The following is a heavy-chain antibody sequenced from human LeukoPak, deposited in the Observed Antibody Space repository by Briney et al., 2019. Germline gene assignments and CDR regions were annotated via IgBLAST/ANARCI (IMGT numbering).Heavy chain of an antibody. Sequence: GGSLRLSCAASGFTFDNYAMSWVRQAPGKGLEWVSLISGSGGNTYYADSVRGRFTISRDNSKNTLYLQMNSLRVEDTAVYYCAKRDPRPFAFDIWGQGTMVAVSS. CDR2: ISGSGGNT. CDR1: GFTFDNYA. J-gene: IGHJ3*02. CDR3: AKRDPRPFAFDI. V-gene: IGHV3-23*01.